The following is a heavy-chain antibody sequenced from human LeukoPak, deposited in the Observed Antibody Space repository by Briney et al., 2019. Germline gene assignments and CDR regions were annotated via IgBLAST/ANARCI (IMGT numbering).Heavy chain of an antibody. J-gene: IGHJ6*02. V-gene: IGHV3-21*01. CDR1: GFTFSSYS. D-gene: IGHD5-24*01. CDR2: ISSSSSYI. CDR3: ARDGPSDSYNPLYGMDV. Sequence: GGSLRLSCAASGFTFSSYSMNWVRQAPGKGLEWVSSISSSSSYIYYADSVKGRFTISRDNAKNSLYLQMNSLRAEDTAVYYCARDGPSDSYNPLYGMDVWGQGTTVTVSS.